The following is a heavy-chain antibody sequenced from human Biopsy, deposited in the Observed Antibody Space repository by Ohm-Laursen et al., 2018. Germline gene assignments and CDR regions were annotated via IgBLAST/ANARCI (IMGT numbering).Heavy chain of an antibody. J-gene: IGHJ6*02. D-gene: IGHD3-22*01. CDR1: GGSVTDSFHF. CDR2: INHSGRT. Sequence: TLSLTCTVSGGSVTDSFHFWSWVRQPPGKGLEWIGEINHSGRTNYNPSLKSRVTISVDTSKNQFSLKVRSVTAADTAVYYCVRGVDYYDPYHYYALDVWGQGTTVTVSS. CDR3: VRGVDYYDPYHYYALDV. V-gene: IGHV4-34*01.